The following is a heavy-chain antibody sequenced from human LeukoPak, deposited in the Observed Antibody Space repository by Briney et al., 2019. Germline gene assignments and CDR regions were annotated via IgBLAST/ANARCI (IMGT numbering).Heavy chain of an antibody. Sequence: SETLSLTCAVYGGSFSGYYWGWIRQAPGKGLEWIGSFEYGGSTYYNPSLKSRVTISVDTSKNQFSLKLSSVTAADTAVYYCARRVVVITRFDYWGQGTLVTVSS. V-gene: IGHV4-34*01. CDR1: GGSFSGYY. J-gene: IGHJ4*02. CDR2: FEYGGST. D-gene: IGHD3-22*01. CDR3: ARRVVVITRFDY.